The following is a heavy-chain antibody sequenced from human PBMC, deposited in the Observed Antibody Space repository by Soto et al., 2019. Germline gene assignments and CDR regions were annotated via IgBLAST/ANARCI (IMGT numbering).Heavy chain of an antibody. CDR3: ARVKCGDPFGF. J-gene: IGHJ4*02. CDR2: FNPANQNT. Sequence: QVQLVQSGTEVKRPGASVKVSCKASGYTFSNYGVSWMRQAPGRGLEWVGWFNPANQNTNYEQKFQDRVSMTADTTTSTAYMEPRGLRSDDTAVYYCARVKCGDPFGFWGQGTLGTVSS. V-gene: IGHV1-18*01. CDR1: GYTFSNYG. D-gene: IGHD2-21*02.